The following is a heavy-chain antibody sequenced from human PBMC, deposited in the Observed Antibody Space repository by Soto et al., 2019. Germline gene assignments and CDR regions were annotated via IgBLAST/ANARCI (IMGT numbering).Heavy chain of an antibody. J-gene: IGHJ4*02. Sequence: QVQLQESGPGLVRPSGTLSLTCAVSGDSINSNYCWTWVRQPPGKGLEWIAEIYYSGGTSYNPSLKSRVTISMDQSKNQFSLNLTSVTAADTAMYYCARDTGWGLGYWGQGTLVTVSS. V-gene: IGHV4-4*02. CDR3: ARDTGWGLGY. CDR1: GDSINSNYC. D-gene: IGHD6-19*01. CDR2: IYYSGGT.